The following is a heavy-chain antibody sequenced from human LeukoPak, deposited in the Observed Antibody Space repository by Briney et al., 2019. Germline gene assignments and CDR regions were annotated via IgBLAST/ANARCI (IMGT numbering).Heavy chain of an antibody. CDR1: GFTFSSYA. D-gene: IGHD5-24*01. Sequence: GGSLRLSCAASGFTFSSYAMHWVRQAPGRGLEWVAVISYDGSNKYYADSVKGRFTISRDNSKNTLYLQMNSLRAEDTAVYYCAREGDGYNSHVGYWGQGTLVTVSS. V-gene: IGHV3-30-3*01. J-gene: IGHJ4*02. CDR3: AREGDGYNSHVGY. CDR2: ISYDGSNK.